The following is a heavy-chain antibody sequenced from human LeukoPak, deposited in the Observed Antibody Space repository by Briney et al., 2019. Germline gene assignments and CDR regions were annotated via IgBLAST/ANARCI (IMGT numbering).Heavy chain of an antibody. D-gene: IGHD4-17*01. CDR3: ARDNYGDYGWFDP. Sequence: SVKVSCKASGGTFSSYAISWVRQAPGQGLEWMGGIIPIFGTANYAQKFQGRVTITADESTSTAYMELRSLRSDDTAVYYCARDNYGDYGWFDPWGQGTLVTVSS. V-gene: IGHV1-69*13. J-gene: IGHJ5*02. CDR2: IIPIFGTA. CDR1: GGTFSSYA.